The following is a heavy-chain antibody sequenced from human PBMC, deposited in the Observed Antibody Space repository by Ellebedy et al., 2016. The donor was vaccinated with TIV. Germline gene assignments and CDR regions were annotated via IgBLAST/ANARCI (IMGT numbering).Heavy chain of an antibody. J-gene: IGHJ4*02. CDR3: ARAVGAVAGYFDY. D-gene: IGHD6-19*01. CDR2: ISYDGSNK. Sequence: GGSLRLSXAASGFTFSSYGMHWVRQAPGKGLEWVAVISYDGSNKYYADSVKGRFTISRDNSKNTLYLQMNSLRAEDTAVYYCARAVGAVAGYFDYWGQGTLVTVSS. CDR1: GFTFSSYG. V-gene: IGHV3-30*03.